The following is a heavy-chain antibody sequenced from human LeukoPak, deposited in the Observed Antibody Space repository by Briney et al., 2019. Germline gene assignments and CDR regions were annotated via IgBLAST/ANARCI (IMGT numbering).Heavy chain of an antibody. D-gene: IGHD4-17*01. V-gene: IGHV4-39*01. CDR3: ARQTYGDYPSYYYYGMDV. CDR2: IYYSGST. Sequence: SETLSLTCTVSGGSISSSSYYWGWIRQPPGEGLEWIGSIYYSGSTYYNPSLKSRVTISVDTSKNQFSLKLSSVTAADTAVYYCARQTYGDYPSYYYYGMDVWGQGTTVTVSS. J-gene: IGHJ6*02. CDR1: GGSISSSSYY.